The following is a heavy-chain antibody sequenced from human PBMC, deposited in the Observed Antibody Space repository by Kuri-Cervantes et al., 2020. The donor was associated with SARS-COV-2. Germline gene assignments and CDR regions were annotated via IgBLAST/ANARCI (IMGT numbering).Heavy chain of an antibody. CDR3: ASAYYDILTGYYSLDY. D-gene: IGHD3-9*01. Sequence: GESLKISCAASGFTFSSYAMHWVRQASGKGLEWVAVISYDGSNKYYADSVQGRFTISRDNSKNTLYLQMNSLRAEDTVVYYCASAYYDILTGYYSLDYWGQGTLVTVSS. CDR2: ISYDGSNK. J-gene: IGHJ4*02. CDR1: GFTFSSYA. V-gene: IGHV3-30-3*01.